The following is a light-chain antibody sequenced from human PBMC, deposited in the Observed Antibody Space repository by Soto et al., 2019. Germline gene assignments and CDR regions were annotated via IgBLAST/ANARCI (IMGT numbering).Light chain of an antibody. J-gene: IGKJ1*01. CDR2: DAS. CDR3: QQYNSYSWT. V-gene: IGKV1-5*01. Sequence: DIQMTQSPSTLSASVGDRVTITCRPSQSISSWLAWYQQKPGKAPKLLIYDASRLESGVPSRFSGSGSGTEFTLTISSLQPDDFATYYCQQYNSYSWTYGQGTKVDIK. CDR1: QSISSW.